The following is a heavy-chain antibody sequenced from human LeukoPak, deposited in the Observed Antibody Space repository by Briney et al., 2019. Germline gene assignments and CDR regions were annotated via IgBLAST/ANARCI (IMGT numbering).Heavy chain of an antibody. V-gene: IGHV4-61*02. J-gene: IGHJ6*03. CDR2: IYTSGST. CDR1: GGSISSGSYY. CDR3: ARDSRVADTAMANLIPHYYYYYYMDV. Sequence: SETLSLTCTVSGGSISSGSYYWSWIRQPAGKGLEWIGRIYTSGSTNYNPSLKSRVTISVDTSKNQFSLKLSSVTAADTAVYYCARDSRVADTAMANLIPHYYYYYYMDVWGKGTTVTVSS. D-gene: IGHD5-18*01.